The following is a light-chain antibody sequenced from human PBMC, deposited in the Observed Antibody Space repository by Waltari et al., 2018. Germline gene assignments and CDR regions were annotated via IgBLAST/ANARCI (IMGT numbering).Light chain of an antibody. V-gene: IGKV1-33*01. CDR3: QQYDNLPLT. CDR1: PDLSNF. J-gene: IGKJ4*01. Sequence: DIQMTQSPSSLSASVGDRVTITCQASPDLSNFLNWYQQKPGKAPKLLIYDASNLETGVPSRFSGSGSGTDFTFTISSLQPEDIATYYCQQYDNLPLTFGGGTK. CDR2: DAS.